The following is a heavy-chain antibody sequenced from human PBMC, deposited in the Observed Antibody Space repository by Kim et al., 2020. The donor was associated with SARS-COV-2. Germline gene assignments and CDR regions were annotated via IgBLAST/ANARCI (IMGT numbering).Heavy chain of an antibody. D-gene: IGHD4-4*01. CDR2: IDTSGGT. CDR1: GFTFSNHD. Sequence: GGSLRLSCATSGFTFSNHDMHWVRQPTGKGLEWLSSIDTSGGTYYPDSVEGRFTISRNNARSSFYLQMHSLRIDDTGVYYCAREVAGPARDYNLDFWG. CDR3: AREVAGPARDYNLDF. V-gene: IGHV3-13*01. J-gene: IGHJ6*02.